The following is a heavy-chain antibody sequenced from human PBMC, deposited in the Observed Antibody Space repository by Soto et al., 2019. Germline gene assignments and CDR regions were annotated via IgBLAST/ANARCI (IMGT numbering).Heavy chain of an antibody. J-gene: IGHJ6*02. Sequence: ASVKVSCKASGGTFSSYSISWVRQAPGQGLEWMGGIIPIFGTANYAQKFQGRVTITADESTSTAYMELSSLRSEDTAVYYCASGWLAPYYYGMDVWGQGTTVTVSS. V-gene: IGHV1-69*13. CDR2: IIPIFGTA. D-gene: IGHD3-22*01. CDR3: ASGWLAPYYYGMDV. CDR1: GGTFSSYS.